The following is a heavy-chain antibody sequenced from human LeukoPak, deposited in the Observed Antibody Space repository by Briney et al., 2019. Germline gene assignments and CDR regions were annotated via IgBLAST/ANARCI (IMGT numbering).Heavy chain of an antibody. CDR1: GYTFTGYY. J-gene: IGHJ4*02. V-gene: IGHV1-2*02. D-gene: IGHD3-22*01. Sequence: ASVKVSCKASGYTFTGYYMHWVRQAPGQGLEWMGWINPNSGGTNYAQKFQGRVTMTRNTSISTAYMELSRLRSDDTAVYYCARDSSGYYGFDYWGQGTLVTVSS. CDR2: INPNSGGT. CDR3: ARDSSGYYGFDY.